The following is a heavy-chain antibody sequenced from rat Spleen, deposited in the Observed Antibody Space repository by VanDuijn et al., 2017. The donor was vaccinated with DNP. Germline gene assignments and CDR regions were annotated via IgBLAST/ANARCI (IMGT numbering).Heavy chain of an antibody. CDR2: IWKHGAT. CDR1: GFSLTSYN. J-gene: IGHJ4*01. D-gene: IGHD4-3*01. Sequence: QVQLKESGPGLVQPSQTLSLTCTVAGFSLTSYNVHWVRQLPGKGLVWMGVIWKHGATRYNSALKSRLSFSKATSKSQVILKLNSLQTEDTATYYCARDLIIRDTTSAMDAWGPGTSVTVSS. V-gene: IGHV2-41*01. CDR3: ARDLIIRDTTSAMDA.